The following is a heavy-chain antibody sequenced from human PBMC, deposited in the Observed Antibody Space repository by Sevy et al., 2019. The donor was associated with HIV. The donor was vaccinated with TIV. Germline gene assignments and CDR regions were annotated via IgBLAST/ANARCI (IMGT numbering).Heavy chain of an antibody. Sequence: SETLSLTCTVSGDSISGYYWSWIRQPPGKGLEWIGYIYYSGITNYNPSLKSRVTISADTSKNQISLNLSSVTAADTAVYYRANGISARLDYWGQGTLVTVSS. CDR3: ANGISARLDY. J-gene: IGHJ4*02. CDR2: IYYSGIT. V-gene: IGHV4-59*01. D-gene: IGHD6-6*01. CDR1: GDSISGYY.